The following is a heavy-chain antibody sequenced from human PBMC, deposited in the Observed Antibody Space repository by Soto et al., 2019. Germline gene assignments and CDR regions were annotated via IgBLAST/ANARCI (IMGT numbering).Heavy chain of an antibody. D-gene: IGHD5-12*01. J-gene: IGHJ4*02. Sequence: QVQLVQSGAEVKKPGASVKVSCKASGYTFTSYAMHWVRQAPGQRLEWMGWINAGNGNTKYSQKFQGRVTITRDTSASTAYMEPSSLRSEDTAVYYCAREVLRGDGYNFDYWGQGTLVTVSS. CDR2: INAGNGNT. CDR1: GYTFTSYA. V-gene: IGHV1-3*01. CDR3: AREVLRGDGYNFDY.